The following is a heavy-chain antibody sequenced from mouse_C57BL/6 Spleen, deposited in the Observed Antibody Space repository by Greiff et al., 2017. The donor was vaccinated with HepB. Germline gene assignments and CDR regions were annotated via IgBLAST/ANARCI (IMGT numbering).Heavy chain of an antibody. CDR2: IDPETGGT. CDR3: TSYGYAGLNV. D-gene: IGHD2-2*01. CDR1: GYTFTDYE. Sequence: QVQLQQSGAELVRPGASVTLSCKASGYTFTDYEMHWVKQTPVHGLEWIGAIDPETGGTAYNQKFTGKAILTADKSSSTAYMELRSLTSEDSAVYYCTSYGYAGLNVWGTGTTVTVSS. J-gene: IGHJ1*03. V-gene: IGHV1-15*01.